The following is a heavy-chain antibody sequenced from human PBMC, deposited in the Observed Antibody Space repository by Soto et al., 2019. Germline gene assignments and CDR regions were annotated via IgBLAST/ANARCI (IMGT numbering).Heavy chain of an antibody. CDR3: ARGPFHENSHFDF. Sequence: GASVKVSCKGSGYTVTGYYMHWVRQAPGQGLEWMGWINPNSGVTHFAQKFQGRVTLTRDTSISTTYMELSSLRSDDTAVYYCARGPFHENSHFDFWGQGTLVTVSS. J-gene: IGHJ4*02. CDR1: GYTVTGYY. D-gene: IGHD1-26*01. CDR2: INPNSGVT. V-gene: IGHV1-2*02.